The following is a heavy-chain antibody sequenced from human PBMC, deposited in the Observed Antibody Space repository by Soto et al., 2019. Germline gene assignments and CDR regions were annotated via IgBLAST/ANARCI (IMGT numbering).Heavy chain of an antibody. CDR3: AIERRTPGVWVDH. D-gene: IGHD3-10*01. V-gene: IGHV3-23*01. Sequence: GGSLRLSCSASGLTFSRYAMSWVRQAPGKGLEWVSAISGSGGSTYYADSVKGRFTISRDNSKNTLYLQMNSLRAEDTAVDYCAIERRTPGVWVDHWGQGTLVTVS. CDR1: GLTFSRYA. J-gene: IGHJ5*02. CDR2: ISGSGGST.